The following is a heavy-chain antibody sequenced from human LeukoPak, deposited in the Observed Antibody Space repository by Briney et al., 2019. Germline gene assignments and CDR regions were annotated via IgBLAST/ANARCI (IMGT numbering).Heavy chain of an antibody. V-gene: IGHV1-46*01. CDR1: GYTFTSYY. CDR3: ATAGYFDGPGAFDI. Sequence: ASVKVSCKASGYTFTSYYMHWVRQAPGQGLEWMGIINPSGGSTSYAQKFQGRVTMTEDTSTDTAYMELSSLRSEDTAVYYCATAGYFDGPGAFDIWGQGTMVTVSS. D-gene: IGHD3-9*01. J-gene: IGHJ3*02. CDR2: INPSGGST.